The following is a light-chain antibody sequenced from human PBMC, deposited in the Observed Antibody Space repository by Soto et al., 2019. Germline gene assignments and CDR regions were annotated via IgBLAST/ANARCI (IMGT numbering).Light chain of an antibody. CDR2: EGT. V-gene: IGLV2-23*01. J-gene: IGLJ1*01. Sequence: QSVLTQPASVSASPGQSITIPCTGTSSDVGSYNLVSWFQQHPGKVPKLLIYEGTKRPSGLSDRFSGSKSGNTASLTISGLQAEDEADYYCVAWDDSLAGYVFGTGTKVTVL. CDR1: SSDVGSYNL. CDR3: VAWDDSLAGYV.